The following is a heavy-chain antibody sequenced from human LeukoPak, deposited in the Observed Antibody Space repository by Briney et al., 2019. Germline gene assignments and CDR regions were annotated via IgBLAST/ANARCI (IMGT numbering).Heavy chain of an antibody. CDR1: GGSISSSSYY. D-gene: IGHD5-18*01. CDR2: INHSGST. Sequence: SETLSLTCTVSGGSISSSSYYWGWIRQPPGKGLDWIGEINHSGSTNYNPSLKSRVTISVDTSKNQFSLKLSSVTAADTAVYYCARARRGYNYRGNWFDPWGQGTLVTVSS. J-gene: IGHJ5*02. CDR3: ARARRGYNYRGNWFDP. V-gene: IGHV4-39*07.